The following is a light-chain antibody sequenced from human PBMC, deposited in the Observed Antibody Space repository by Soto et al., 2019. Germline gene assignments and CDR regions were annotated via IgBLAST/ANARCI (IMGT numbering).Light chain of an antibody. J-gene: IGKJ2*01. V-gene: IGKV3-15*01. CDR1: QSVSTN. CDR3: QQSNSWPYT. CDR2: GAS. Sequence: EIVLTQSPGTLSVSPGERANRSCRASQSVSTNLAWFQQKPGQAPRLLIYGASTRATGIPARFSGSGSGTEFTLTINSLQSEDLAVYYCQQSNSWPYTFGQGTKLEV.